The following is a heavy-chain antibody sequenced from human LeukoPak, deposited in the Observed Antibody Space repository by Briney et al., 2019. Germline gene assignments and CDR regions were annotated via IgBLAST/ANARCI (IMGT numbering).Heavy chain of an antibody. D-gene: IGHD2-21*02. CDR2: INHSGST. CDR1: GGSFSGYY. Sequence: SETLSLTCAVYGGSFSGYYWSWIRQPPEKGLEWIGEINHSGSTNYNPSLKSRVTISVDTSKNQFSLKLSSVTAADTAVYYCARSSLVTARGSPFQHWGQGTLVTVSS. J-gene: IGHJ1*01. CDR3: ARSSLVTARGSPFQH. V-gene: IGHV4-34*01.